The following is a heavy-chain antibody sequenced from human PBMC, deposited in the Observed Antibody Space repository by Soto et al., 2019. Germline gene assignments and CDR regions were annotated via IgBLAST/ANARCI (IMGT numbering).Heavy chain of an antibody. D-gene: IGHD6-6*01. CDR3: AKDGVPGPAYYYGMDV. Sequence: ASVKVSCKASGGTFSSYAISWVRQAPGQRLEWMGWINAGNGNTKYSQKFQGRVTITRDTSASTAYMELNSLRAEDTAVYYCAKDGVPGPAYYYGMDVWGQGTTVTVSS. V-gene: IGHV1-3*01. J-gene: IGHJ6*02. CDR2: INAGNGNT. CDR1: GGTFSSYA.